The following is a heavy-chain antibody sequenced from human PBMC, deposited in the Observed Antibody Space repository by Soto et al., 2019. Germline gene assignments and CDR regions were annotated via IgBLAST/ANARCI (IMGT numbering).Heavy chain of an antibody. Sequence: QVQLVQSGAEVKKPGSSVKVSCKASGGTFSSYPISWVRRAPGQGLEWMGRIIPILNITNYAQRFQGRVTITADKSTSTAYMELSSLRSEDTAVYYCARVYPTDSYYYGMDVWGQGTTVTVSS. CDR3: ARVYPTDSYYYGMDV. CDR1: GGTFSSYP. D-gene: IGHD4-4*01. V-gene: IGHV1-69*02. J-gene: IGHJ6*02. CDR2: IIPILNIT.